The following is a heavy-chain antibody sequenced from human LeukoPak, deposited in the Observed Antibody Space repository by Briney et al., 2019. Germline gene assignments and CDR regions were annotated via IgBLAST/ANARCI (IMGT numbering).Heavy chain of an antibody. J-gene: IGHJ3*02. CDR2: IIPIFGTA. CDR3: ARPLRSGYYYNAFDI. V-gene: IGHV1-69*05. CDR1: GYTLTELS. D-gene: IGHD3-22*01. Sequence: VASVKVSCKVSGYTLTELSMHWVRQAPGQGLEWMGRIIPIFGTANYAQKFQGRVTITTDESTSTAYMELSSLRSEDTAVYYCARPLRSGYYYNAFDIWGQGTMVTVSS.